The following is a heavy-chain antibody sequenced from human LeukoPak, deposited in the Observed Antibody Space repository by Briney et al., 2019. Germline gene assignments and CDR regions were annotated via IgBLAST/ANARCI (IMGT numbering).Heavy chain of an antibody. V-gene: IGHV4-34*01. CDR2: IYHSGSI. CDR3: ARQTGSGLFILP. CDR1: GFTFYDYG. Sequence: GSLRLSCAASGFTFYDYGMGWVRQPPGKGLEWIGEIYHSGSINYNPSLKSRVTISVDTSKNQFSLKLSSVTAADTAVYYCARQTGSGLFILPGGQGTLVTVSS. D-gene: IGHD3/OR15-3a*01. J-gene: IGHJ4*02.